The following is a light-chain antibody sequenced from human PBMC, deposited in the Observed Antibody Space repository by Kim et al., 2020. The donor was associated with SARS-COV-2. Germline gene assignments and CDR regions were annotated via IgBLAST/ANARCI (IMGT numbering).Light chain of an antibody. CDR3: HQYARDPLT. CDR2: DAS. V-gene: IGKV3-20*01. CDR1: QTVEKNY. J-gene: IGKJ4*01. Sequence: SAGERATLSCRASQTVEKNYLGWYQQKPGQAPRLLIYDASVRATGLPDRFSGSGSGTDFTLTIASLEAEDFGLYYCHQYARDPLTFGGGTRVELK.